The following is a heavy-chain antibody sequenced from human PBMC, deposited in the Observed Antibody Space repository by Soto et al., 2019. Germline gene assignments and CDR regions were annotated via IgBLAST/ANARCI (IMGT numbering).Heavy chain of an antibody. CDR1: GFTFSSYE. D-gene: IGHD3-3*01. Sequence: GGSLRLACGASGFTFSSYEMTWVRQAPGKGLEWVSYISSSGSRIYYADSVKGRFTISRDNAKNSLYLQMNSLRAEDTAVYYCASSGLNFGSGTIDSWGQGNLVTVSS. J-gene: IGHJ4*02. CDR2: ISSSGSRI. CDR3: ASSGLNFGSGTIDS. V-gene: IGHV3-48*03.